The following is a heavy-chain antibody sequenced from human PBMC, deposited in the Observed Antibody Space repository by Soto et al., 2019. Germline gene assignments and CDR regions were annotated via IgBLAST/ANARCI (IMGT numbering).Heavy chain of an antibody. CDR2: MWFDGANK. D-gene: IGHD2-21*01. V-gene: IGHV3-33*01. CDR3: ARWGDSTGGAFHI. CDR1: GFTFTTFG. Sequence: GGSLRLSCAASGFTFTTFGMHCVRHAPGKGLEWVAVMWFDGANKYYADSVKGRFTISRDDSKITLYLQINSLRAEDTAVYYCARWGDSTGGAFHIWGQATMVNVSS. J-gene: IGHJ3*02.